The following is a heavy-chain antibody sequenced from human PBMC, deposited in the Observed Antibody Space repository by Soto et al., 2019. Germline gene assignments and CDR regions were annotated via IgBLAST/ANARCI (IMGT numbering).Heavy chain of an antibody. CDR3: AKGRKTGAYYYDSSGYSDY. CDR1: GFTFSSYG. Sequence: QVQLVESGGGVVQPGRSLRLSCAASGFTFSSYGMHWVRQAPGKGLEWVAVISYDGSNKYYADSVKGRFTISRDNSKNTLYLQMNSLRAGDTAVYYCAKGRKTGAYYYDSSGYSDYWGQGTLVTVSS. D-gene: IGHD3-22*01. CDR2: ISYDGSNK. V-gene: IGHV3-30*18. J-gene: IGHJ4*02.